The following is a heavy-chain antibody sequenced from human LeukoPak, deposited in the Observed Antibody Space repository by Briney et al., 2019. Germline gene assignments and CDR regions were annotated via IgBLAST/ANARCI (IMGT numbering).Heavy chain of an antibody. J-gene: IGHJ6*03. CDR3: ARALQLEGYMDV. D-gene: IGHD5-18*01. V-gene: IGHV1-8*03. Sequence: ASVKVSCKASGYTFTSYDINWVRQATGQGLEWMGWMNPNSGNTGYAQKFQGRVTITRNTSISTAYMELSSLRSEDTAVYYCARALQLEGYMDVWGKGTTVTVSS. CDR2: MNPNSGNT. CDR1: GYTFTSYD.